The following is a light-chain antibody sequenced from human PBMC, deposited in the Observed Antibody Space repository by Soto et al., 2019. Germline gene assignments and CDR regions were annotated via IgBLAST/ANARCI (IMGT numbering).Light chain of an antibody. CDR1: SSDVGGYNY. Sequence: QSALTQPRSVSGSPGQSVTISCTGTSSDVGGYNYVSWYQQHPGKAPKVMIYDVTKRPSGVPDRFSGSKSGNTTSLTISGLQAEDEADYYCCSFAGSSHWVFGGGTKLTVL. CDR3: CSFAGSSHWV. J-gene: IGLJ3*02. CDR2: DVT. V-gene: IGLV2-11*01.